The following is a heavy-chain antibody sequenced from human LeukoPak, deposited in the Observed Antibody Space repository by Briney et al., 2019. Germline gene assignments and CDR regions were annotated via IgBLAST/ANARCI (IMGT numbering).Heavy chain of an antibody. CDR1: VCSIYRGDYD. Sequence: SQTLSLTFPVSVCSIYRGDYDGSWIRQHPEKGLEWIGYFYYSGSTYYNPSLKSRVTISLVTSKNQYSLKLSSITAADAAFYCCARVGVDTAMVDAFDIWGQGTMVTVSS. D-gene: IGHD5-18*01. V-gene: IGHV4-31*03. CDR3: ARVGVDTAMVDAFDI. CDR2: FYYSGST. J-gene: IGHJ3*02.